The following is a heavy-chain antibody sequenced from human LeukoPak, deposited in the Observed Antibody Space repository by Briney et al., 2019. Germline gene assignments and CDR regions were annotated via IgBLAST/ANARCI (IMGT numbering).Heavy chain of an antibody. D-gene: IGHD6-13*01. CDR1: GFTFSSYG. V-gene: IGHV3-23*01. J-gene: IGHJ4*02. Sequence: GGTLRLSCAASGFTFSSYGMSWVRQAPGKGLEWVSAISGSGGSTCYADSVKGRFTISRDNSKNTLYLQMNSLRAEDTAVYYCATGRYSSSWYYFDYWGQGTLVTVSS. CDR2: ISGSGGST. CDR3: ATGRYSSSWYYFDY.